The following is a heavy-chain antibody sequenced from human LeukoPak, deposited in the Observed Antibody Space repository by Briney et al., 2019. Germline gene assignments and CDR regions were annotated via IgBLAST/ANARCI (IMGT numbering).Heavy chain of an antibody. V-gene: IGHV3-23*01. CDR1: GFTFSSYA. D-gene: IGHD6-19*01. CDR3: ARFSRSLSVAGTRDY. J-gene: IGHJ4*02. CDR2: INPAETT. Sequence: PGGSLRLSCAASGFTFSSYAMSWVRQAPGKGLEWVSVINPAETTYYADSAKGRFTISRDNSKNTLYLQMNSLRAEDTAVYYCARFSRSLSVAGTRDYWGQGALVTVSS.